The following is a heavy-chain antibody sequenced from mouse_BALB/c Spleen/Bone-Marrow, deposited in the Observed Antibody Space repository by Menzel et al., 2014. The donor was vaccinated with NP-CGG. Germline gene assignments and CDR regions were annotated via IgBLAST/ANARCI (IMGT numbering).Heavy chain of an antibody. V-gene: IGHV3-6*02. J-gene: IGHJ4*01. CDR1: GYSITSGYY. Sequence: EVKLVESGPGLVKPSPSLSLTCSVTGYSITSGYYWNWIRQFPGNKLEWMGYISYDGSNNYNPYLKNRISITRDTSKNQFFLKLNSVTTEDTATYYCARGDSSGYDYAMDYWGQGTSVTVSS. CDR3: ARGDSSGYDYAMDY. CDR2: ISYDGSN. D-gene: IGHD3-2*01.